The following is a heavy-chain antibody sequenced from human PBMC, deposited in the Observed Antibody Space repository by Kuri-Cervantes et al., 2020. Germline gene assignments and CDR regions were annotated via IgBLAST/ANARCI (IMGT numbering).Heavy chain of an antibody. V-gene: IGHV3-30-3*01. CDR3: AREGIAVAGYYFDY. D-gene: IGHD6-19*01. CDR1: GFTFRTYA. CDR2: ISYDGSSK. J-gene: IGHJ4*02. Sequence: GESLKISCAASGFTFRTYAIHWVRQSPGKGLEWVAVISYDGSSKYYADSVKGRFTISRDNSKNTLYLQMNSLRAEDTAVYYCAREGIAVAGYYFDYWGQGTLVTVSS.